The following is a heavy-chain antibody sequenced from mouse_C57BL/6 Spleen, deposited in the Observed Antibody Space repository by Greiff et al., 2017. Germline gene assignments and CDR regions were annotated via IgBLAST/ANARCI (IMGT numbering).Heavy chain of an antibody. CDR3: AGDWTLELDFDY. V-gene: IGHV5-4*01. J-gene: IGHJ2*01. Sequence: EVHLVESGGGLVKPGGSLKLSCAASGFTFSSYAMSWVRQTPEKRLEWVATISDGGSYTYYPDNVKGRFTISRDNAKNNLYLQMSHLKSEDAAVCDCAGDWTLELDFDYWGQGTTLTVSS. CDR1: GFTFSSYA. CDR2: ISDGGSYT. D-gene: IGHD4-1*01.